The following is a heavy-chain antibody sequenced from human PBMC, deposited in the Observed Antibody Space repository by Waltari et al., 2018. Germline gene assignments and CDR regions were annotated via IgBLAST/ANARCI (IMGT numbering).Heavy chain of an antibody. Sequence: QVQLVQSGAEVKKPGASVKVSCKASGYTFTSYGISWVRQAPGQGLEWMGWISAYNGNTNYAQKLQGRVTMTTDTSTSTAYMELRSLRSDDTAVYYCARDVRSQKYYDFSPMFDYWGQGTLVTVSS. J-gene: IGHJ4*02. V-gene: IGHV1-18*01. CDR1: GYTFTSYG. CDR2: ISAYNGNT. CDR3: ARDVRSQKYYDFSPMFDY. D-gene: IGHD3-3*01.